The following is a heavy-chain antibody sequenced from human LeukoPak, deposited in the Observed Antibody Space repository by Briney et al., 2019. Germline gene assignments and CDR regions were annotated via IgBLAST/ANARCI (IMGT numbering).Heavy chain of an antibody. CDR2: ISGSGGST. CDR1: GFTYSSNA. V-gene: IGHV3-23*01. D-gene: IGHD5-12*01. J-gene: IGHJ4*02. Sequence: GGSLRLSCAASGFTYSSNAMSWVRQAPGKGLEWVSAISGSGGSTYYADSVKGRFTISRDNSKNTLYLQMNSLRAEDTAVYYCAKDIADGGYDIFDYWGQGTLVTVSS. CDR3: AKDIADGGYDIFDY.